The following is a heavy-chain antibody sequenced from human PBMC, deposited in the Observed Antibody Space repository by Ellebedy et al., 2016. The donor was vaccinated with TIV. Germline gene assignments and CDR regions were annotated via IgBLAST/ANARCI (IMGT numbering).Heavy chain of an antibody. CDR2: INLSGAST. D-gene: IGHD1-1*01. Sequence: AASVKVSCKAPGNIFNKYYIHWVRKAPGQGLEWMGIINLSGASTVYAQKFRGRLTVSRDTSTSTVYMELSSLTSDDTAVYYCAREGDWDDNYYGMDVWGQGTSVTVSS. V-gene: IGHV1-46*02. J-gene: IGHJ6*02. CDR3: AREGDWDDNYYGMDV. CDR1: GNIFNKYY.